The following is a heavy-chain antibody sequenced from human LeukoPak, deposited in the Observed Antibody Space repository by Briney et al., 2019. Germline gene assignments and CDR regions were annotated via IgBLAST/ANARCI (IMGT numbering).Heavy chain of an antibody. Sequence: PGGSLRLSCAASGFTFSSYVMNWVRPAAGKGLAWVSAISGSGGSTYYADSVKGRFTISRDNSKNTLYLQMNSLRAEDTAVYYCAKVRSIAARGGTYFDYWGQGTLVTVSS. J-gene: IGHJ4*02. D-gene: IGHD6-6*01. V-gene: IGHV3-23*01. CDR2: ISGSGGST. CDR1: GFTFSSYV. CDR3: AKVRSIAARGGTYFDY.